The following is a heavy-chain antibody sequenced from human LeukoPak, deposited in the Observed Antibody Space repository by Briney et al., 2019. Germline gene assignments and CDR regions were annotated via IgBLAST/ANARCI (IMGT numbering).Heavy chain of an antibody. CDR2: IYYSGST. Sequence: PSETLSLTCTVSGGSISSGDYYWSWIRQPPGKGLEWIGYIYYSGSTYYNPSLKSRVTISVDTSKNQFSLKLSSVTAADTAVYYCARSIAVGGIDYWGQGTLVTVSS. J-gene: IGHJ4*02. CDR1: GGSISSGDYY. CDR3: ARSIAVGGIDY. D-gene: IGHD6-19*01. V-gene: IGHV4-30-4*08.